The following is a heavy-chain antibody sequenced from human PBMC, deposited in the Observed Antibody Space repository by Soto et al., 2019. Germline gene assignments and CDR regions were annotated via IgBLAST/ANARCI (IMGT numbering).Heavy chain of an antibody. CDR1: GFTFSDYY. V-gene: IGHV3-11*01. CDR2: ISSSGSTI. D-gene: IGHD6-13*01. J-gene: IGHJ6*02. CDR3: AREMPTHRIVAVGNRLTNGMDV. Sequence: FLRLSCAASGFTFSDYYMSWIRQAPGKGLEWVSYISSSGSTIYYADSVKGRFTISRDNAKNSLYLQMNSLRAEDTAVYYCAREMPTHRIVAVGNRLTNGMDVWGQGTTVTVSS.